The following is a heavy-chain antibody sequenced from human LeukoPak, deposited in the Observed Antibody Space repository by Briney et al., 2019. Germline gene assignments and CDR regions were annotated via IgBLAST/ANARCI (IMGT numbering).Heavy chain of an antibody. CDR1: GFAVSNNY. J-gene: IGHJ3*02. Sequence: GGSLRLSCAASGFAVSNNYMTWVRQAPGKGLEWVSIIYSGGSTYYADSVKGRFTISRHNSKNTLYLQMNSLRAEDTAVYYCAREVGGSAFDIWGQGTMVTVSS. CDR2: IYSGGST. V-gene: IGHV3-53*04. CDR3: AREVGGSAFDI. D-gene: IGHD3-16*01.